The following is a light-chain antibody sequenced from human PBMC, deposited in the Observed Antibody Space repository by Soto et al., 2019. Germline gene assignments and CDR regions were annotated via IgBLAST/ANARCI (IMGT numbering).Light chain of an antibody. CDR2: KAS. CDR3: QHYNSYSEA. CDR1: QSISSW. J-gene: IGKJ1*01. V-gene: IGKV1-5*03. Sequence: DIQITQAPSILSASLLDRVTLTCRASQSISSWLAWYQQKPGKAPKLLIYKASTLKSGVPSRFSGSGSGTEFTLTISSLQPHDFATYYCQHYNSYSEAFGQGTKVDIK.